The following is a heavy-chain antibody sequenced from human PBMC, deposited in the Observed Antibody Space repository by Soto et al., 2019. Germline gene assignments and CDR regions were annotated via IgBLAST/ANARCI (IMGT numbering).Heavy chain of an antibody. Sequence: QITLKESGPPLVKPTQTLTLTCTFSGFSLTTGAVGVGWIRQPPGKALEWLALIYGDDRNLYSPSLKSRFTITKDTSKNEVVLTMTNVEPVDTATYYCAHRQGYGELRSWGQGTLVTVSS. J-gene: IGHJ4*02. CDR1: GFSLTTGAVG. V-gene: IGHV2-5*02. CDR3: AHRQGYGELRS. D-gene: IGHD4-17*01. CDR2: IYGDDRN.